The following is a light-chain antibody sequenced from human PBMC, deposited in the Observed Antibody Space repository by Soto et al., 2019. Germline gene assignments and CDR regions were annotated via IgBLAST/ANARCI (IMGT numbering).Light chain of an antibody. CDR2: RAF. CDR1: QSVSTN. CDR3: QQYNNWPLT. Sequence: IVLTQSPATLSVSPGERATLSCRASQSVSTNLAWYQQRPGQAPRLLIYRAFTRATGIPARFSGSGFGTDFTLTISSLQSEDFAVYYCQQYNNWPLTFGGGTKVDIK. V-gene: IGKV3-15*01. J-gene: IGKJ4*01.